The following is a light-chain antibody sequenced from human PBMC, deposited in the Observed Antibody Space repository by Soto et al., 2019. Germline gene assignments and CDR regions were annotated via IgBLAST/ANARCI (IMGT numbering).Light chain of an antibody. J-gene: IGKJ1*01. Sequence: EIVLTQSPGPLSLSPGERATLSCRASQSVSSSYLAWYQQKVGQAPRPLIYGASSRATGIPDRFSGSGSGTEFTLTISGLQSDDFAVYFCQQYKNWPPWTFGHGTKVDIK. CDR1: QSVSSSY. CDR2: GAS. CDR3: QQYKNWPPWT. V-gene: IGKV3-20*01.